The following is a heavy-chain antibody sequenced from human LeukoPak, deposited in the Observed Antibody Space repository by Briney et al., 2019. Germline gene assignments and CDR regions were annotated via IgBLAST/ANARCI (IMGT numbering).Heavy chain of an antibody. Sequence: SETLSLTCTVSGGSISSYYWSWIRQPAGKGLEWIGRIYTTGSTNYNPSLKSRVSMSVDTSKNQFSLKLSSVTAADTAVYYCARDLTDYYELDYWGQGTLVTVSS. J-gene: IGHJ4*02. CDR2: IYTTGST. CDR3: ARDLTDYYELDY. D-gene: IGHD3-22*01. V-gene: IGHV4-4*07. CDR1: GGSISSYY.